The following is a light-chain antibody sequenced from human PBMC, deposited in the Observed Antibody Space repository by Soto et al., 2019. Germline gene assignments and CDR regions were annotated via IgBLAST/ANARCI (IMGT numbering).Light chain of an antibody. J-gene: IGKJ3*01. V-gene: IGKV1-27*01. CDR2: AAS. CDR1: QGITKY. CDR3: RKYNNAPFT. Sequence: DIQLTQSPSSLSASIGDRVTITCRASQGITKYLAWYQQKPGKVPKLLIYAASTLQSGLPSRFSGSGSGTDFTLTISSLQPEDVATYYCRKYNNAPFTFGPGTKVDIK.